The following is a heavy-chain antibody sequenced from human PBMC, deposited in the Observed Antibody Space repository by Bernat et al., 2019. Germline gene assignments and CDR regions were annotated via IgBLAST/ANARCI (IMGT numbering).Heavy chain of an antibody. CDR3: ARVNTVTTSYYFDY. J-gene: IGHJ4*02. V-gene: IGHV4-59*01. D-gene: IGHD4-17*01. CDR1: GGSISSYY. Sequence: QVQLQESGPGLVKPSETLSLTCTVSGGSISSYYWSWIRQSPGKGLEWIGYIFYSGSTNYNPSLKSRVTISVDTSKNQFSLKLSSVTAADTAEYYCARVNTVTTSYYFDYWGQGTLVTVSS. CDR2: IFYSGST.